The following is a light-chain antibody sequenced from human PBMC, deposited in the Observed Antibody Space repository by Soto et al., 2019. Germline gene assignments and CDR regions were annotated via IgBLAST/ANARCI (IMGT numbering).Light chain of an antibody. CDR2: EVT. J-gene: IGLJ1*01. Sequence: QSFLAHPASVSGSPGQSITISCTGTSSDICSYDYVSWYQQHPGKAPNLIIYEVTDRPSGVSNRFSGSKSGNTASLTISGLQAEDAADYYCRSITRTXTRLVGSGNKVXV. CDR3: RSITRTXTRL. V-gene: IGLV2-14*01. CDR1: SSDICSYDY.